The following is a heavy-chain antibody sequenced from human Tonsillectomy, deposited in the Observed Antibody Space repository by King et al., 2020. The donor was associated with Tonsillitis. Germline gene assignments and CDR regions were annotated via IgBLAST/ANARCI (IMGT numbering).Heavy chain of an antibody. D-gene: IGHD3-10*01. J-gene: IGHJ4*02. CDR1: GFSFSSYL. CDR2: IKQDGSDK. Sequence: VQLVESGGGLVQPGGSLRLSCAASGFSFSSYLMDWVRQAPGKGLEWVGNIKQDGSDKYYLDSVKGRFTISRDNAKSSLYLQINSLRAEDSAVYYCGGGNHFGSGGFIDYWGQGTLVTVSS. V-gene: IGHV3-7*02. CDR3: GGGNHFGSGGFIDY.